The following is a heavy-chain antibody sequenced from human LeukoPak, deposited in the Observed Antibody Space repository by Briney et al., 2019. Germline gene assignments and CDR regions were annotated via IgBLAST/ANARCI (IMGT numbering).Heavy chain of an antibody. D-gene: IGHD2-15*01. J-gene: IGHJ4*02. CDR3: ARDAGYCSGGSCSDLFDY. CDR2: IKQDGSEK. Sequence: GGSLRLSCAASGFTFSSYWMSWVRQAPGKGLEWVANIKQDGSEKYYADSVKGRFTISRDNAKNSLYLQMNSLRAEDTAVYYCARDAGYCSGGSCSDLFDYWGQGTLVTVSS. V-gene: IGHV3-7*01. CDR1: GFTFSSYW.